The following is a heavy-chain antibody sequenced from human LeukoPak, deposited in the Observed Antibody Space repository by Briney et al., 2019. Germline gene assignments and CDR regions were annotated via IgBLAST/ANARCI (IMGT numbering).Heavy chain of an antibody. CDR3: ARARYDSSGYSFDY. J-gene: IGHJ4*02. CDR2: IKGDGSDE. D-gene: IGHD3-22*01. Sequence: GGSLRLSCAASGFMFAANWMSWVRQAPGKGLEWVANIKGDGSDEYYADSVRGRFTISRENAKNSLYLQMNSLRAGDTAVYYCARARYDSSGYSFDYWGQGTLVTVSS. CDR1: GFMFAANW. V-gene: IGHV3-7*01.